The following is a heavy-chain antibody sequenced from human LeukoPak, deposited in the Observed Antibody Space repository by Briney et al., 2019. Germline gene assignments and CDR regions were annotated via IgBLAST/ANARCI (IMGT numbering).Heavy chain of an antibody. D-gene: IGHD3-9*01. J-gene: IGHJ1*01. CDR1: GYSISSGYY. V-gene: IGHV4-38-2*02. CDR2: IYLSGST. CDR3: AREKVPEEAYYYDILTGYSTGYFQH. Sequence: SETLSLTCTVSGYSISSGYYWGWIRQPPGKGLEWIGSIYLSGSTYYNPSLKSRVTISVDTSKNQFSLKLSSVTAADTAVYYCAREKVPEEAYYYDILTGYSTGYFQHWGQGTLVTVSS.